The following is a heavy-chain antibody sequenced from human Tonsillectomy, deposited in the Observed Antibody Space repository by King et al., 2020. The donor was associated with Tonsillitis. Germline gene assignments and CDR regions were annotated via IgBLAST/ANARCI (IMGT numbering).Heavy chain of an antibody. CDR2: ISYDGSNK. V-gene: IGHV3-30*04. CDR1: GFTFSSYA. CDR3: ARWRLPGELLIVMDY. D-gene: IGHD1-26*01. J-gene: IGHJ4*02. Sequence: VQLVESGGGVVQPGRSLRLSCAASGFTFSSYAMHWVRQAPGKGLEWVAVISYDGSNKYYADSVKGRFTISRDNSKNTLYLQMNSLRAEDTAVYYCARWRLPGELLIVMDYWGQGTLVTVAS.